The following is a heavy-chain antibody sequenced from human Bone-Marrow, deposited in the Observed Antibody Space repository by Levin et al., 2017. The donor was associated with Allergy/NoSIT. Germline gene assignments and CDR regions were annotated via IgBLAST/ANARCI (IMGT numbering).Heavy chain of an antibody. CDR3: AARVPPSFFDY. J-gene: IGHJ4*02. CDR2: IYHTGTT. V-gene: IGHV4-38-2*01. D-gene: IGHD2-2*01. Sequence: SETLSLTCAVSGYSISSGYYWGWIRQPPGKGLELIATIYHTGTTYYNPSLKSRVTISLDTSKNQFSLKLTSLTAADTTVYYCAARVPPSFFDYWGQGNLVTVSS. CDR1: GYSISSGYY.